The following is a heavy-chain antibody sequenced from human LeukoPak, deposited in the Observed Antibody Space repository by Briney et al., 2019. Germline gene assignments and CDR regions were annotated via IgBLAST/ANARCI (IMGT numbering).Heavy chain of an antibody. J-gene: IGHJ4*02. CDR3: ARDRMRYSYGASDY. V-gene: IGHV4-38-2*02. CDR2: IYYSGST. CDR1: GYSISSGYY. Sequence: SETLSLTCTVSGYSISSGYYWGWIRQPPGKGLEWIGSIYYSGSTYYNPSLKSRVTISVDTSKNQFSLKLSSVTAAGTAVYYCARDRMRYSYGASDYWGQGTLVTVSS. D-gene: IGHD5-18*01.